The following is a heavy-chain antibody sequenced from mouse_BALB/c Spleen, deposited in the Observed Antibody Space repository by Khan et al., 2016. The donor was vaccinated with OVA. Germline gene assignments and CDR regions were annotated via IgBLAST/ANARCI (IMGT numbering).Heavy chain of an antibody. D-gene: IGHD1-2*01. Sequence: EVQLQESGPGLVKPSQSLSLTCTVTGYSITSGYGWNWIRQFPGNKLEWMGYISYSGSTNYNPSLKSRISIPRDTSKNQFFLQLNSATTEDTATYYCARTARMKYWGQGTTLTVSS. V-gene: IGHV3-2*02. CDR1: GYSITSGYG. J-gene: IGHJ2*01. CDR3: ARTARMKY. CDR2: ISYSGST.